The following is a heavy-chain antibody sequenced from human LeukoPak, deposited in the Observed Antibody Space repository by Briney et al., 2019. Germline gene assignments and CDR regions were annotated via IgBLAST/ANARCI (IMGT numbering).Heavy chain of an antibody. V-gene: IGHV3-30*02. CDR1: GFTFSSYG. CDR2: IRYDGSNK. D-gene: IGHD3-10*01. J-gene: IGHJ6*03. Sequence: GGSLRLSCAASGFTFSSYGMHWVRQAPGKGLEWVAFIRYDGSNKYYADSVKGRLTISRDNSKNTLYLQMNSLRAEDTAVYYCAKDSGLVYYYMDVWGKGTTVTVSS. CDR3: AKDSGLVYYYMDV.